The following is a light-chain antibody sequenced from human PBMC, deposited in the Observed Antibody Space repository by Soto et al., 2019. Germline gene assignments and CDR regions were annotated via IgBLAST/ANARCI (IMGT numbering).Light chain of an antibody. Sequence: QSALTQPPSASGSPGQSVTISCTGTYSDVGGSNYVSWYQQHPGKAPKLVIYEVIQRPSGVPDRFPGSRSGNMASLTVSRLQAEDEADYYCSSNVVGTNLKIFGGGTKLTVL. CDR2: EVI. CDR3: SSNVVGTNLKI. CDR1: YSDVGGSNY. J-gene: IGLJ2*01. V-gene: IGLV2-8*01.